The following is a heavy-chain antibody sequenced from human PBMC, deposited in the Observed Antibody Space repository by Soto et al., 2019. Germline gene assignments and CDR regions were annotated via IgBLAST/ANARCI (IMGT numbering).Heavy chain of an antibody. D-gene: IGHD1-20*01. Sequence: QVQLVQSGAEVKKPGSSVKVSCKASGGTFSTYSISWVRQAPGQGLEWMGGSPPIFGTSKYAQNFQGRVTITADQSTSTAYMELSSLGSDDTAVYYCARGGRYPNSSYYYGMDVWGHGTTVTVSS. J-gene: IGHJ6*02. CDR3: ARGGRYPNSSYYYGMDV. CDR2: SPPIFGTS. CDR1: GGTFSTYS. V-gene: IGHV1-69*01.